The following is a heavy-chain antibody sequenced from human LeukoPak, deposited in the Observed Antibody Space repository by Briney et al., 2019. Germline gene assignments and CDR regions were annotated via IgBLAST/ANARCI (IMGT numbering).Heavy chain of an antibody. J-gene: IGHJ4*02. V-gene: IGHV3-30*02. CDR1: GFTFSSCA. D-gene: IGHD6-13*01. Sequence: QPGGSLRLSCAASGFTFSSCAMSWVRQAPGKGLEWVAFIRYDGSNKYYADSVKGRFTISRDNSKNTLYLQMNSLRAEDTAVYYCAEGSRIAAAGTVYFDYWGQGTLVTVSS. CDR2: IRYDGSNK. CDR3: AEGSRIAAAGTVYFDY.